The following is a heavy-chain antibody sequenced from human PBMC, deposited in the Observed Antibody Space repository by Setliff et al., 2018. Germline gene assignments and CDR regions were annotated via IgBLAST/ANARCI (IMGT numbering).Heavy chain of an antibody. CDR2: IDPATGGT. CDR1: GYTFKTYG. J-gene: IGHJ4*02. CDR3: ASRGERSGWYGFAN. Sequence: GASVKVSCKASGYTFKTYGFTWVRQAPGQGLEWMGWIDPATGGTNYAQKYQGGVTMTRDTSIDTFYMELNRLTFDDTAVYYCASRGERSGWYGFANWGQGTLVTVSS. V-gene: IGHV1-2*02. D-gene: IGHD6-19*01.